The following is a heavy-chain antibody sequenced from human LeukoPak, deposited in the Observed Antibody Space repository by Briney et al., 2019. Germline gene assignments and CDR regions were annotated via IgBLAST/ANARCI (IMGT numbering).Heavy chain of an antibody. Sequence: ASVKVSFKASGYTFTSYGISWVRQAPGQGGEWMGWISAYNGNTNYAQKLQGRVTMTTDTSTSTAYMELRILTSDDTAVYYCARTFYDFWSGFSNYDSFHIWGQGTLVTVSS. D-gene: IGHD3-3*01. CDR2: ISAYNGNT. CDR1: GYTFTSYG. V-gene: IGHV1-18*01. CDR3: ARTFYDFWSGFSNYDSFHI. J-gene: IGHJ3*02.